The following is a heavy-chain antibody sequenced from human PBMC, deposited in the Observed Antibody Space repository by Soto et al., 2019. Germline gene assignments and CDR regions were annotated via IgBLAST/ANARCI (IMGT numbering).Heavy chain of an antibody. Sequence: SETLSLTCTVSGGSISSYYWGWIRQPPGKGLEWIGSIYYSGSTYYNPSLKSRVTISVDTSKNQFSLKLSSVTAADTAVYYCARHPRINYRFDYWGQGTLVTVSS. D-gene: IGHD4-4*01. CDR3: ARHPRINYRFDY. J-gene: IGHJ4*02. V-gene: IGHV4-39*01. CDR2: IYYSGST. CDR1: GGSISSYY.